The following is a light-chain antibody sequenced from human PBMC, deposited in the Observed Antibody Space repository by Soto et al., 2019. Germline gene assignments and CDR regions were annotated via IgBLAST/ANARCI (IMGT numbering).Light chain of an antibody. CDR3: SLYTSENAYV. J-gene: IGLJ1*01. CDR1: PSDVGGYNS. Sequence: QSALTQPPSASGSPGQSVTISCTGTPSDVGGYNSVSWYQQYPGKAPKLMIYEVSKRPSGVPDRFSGSKSGNTASLTISGLQAADEADYYCSLYTSENAYVFGTGTKLTVL. V-gene: IGLV2-18*01. CDR2: EVS.